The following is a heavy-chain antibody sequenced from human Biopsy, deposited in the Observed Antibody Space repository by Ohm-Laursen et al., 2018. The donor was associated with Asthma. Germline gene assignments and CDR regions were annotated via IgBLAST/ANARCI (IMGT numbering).Heavy chain of an antibody. J-gene: IGHJ4*02. V-gene: IGHV3-53*01. CDR3: ARGDSSGWSHYYFDY. CDR1: GFTVSRDH. CDR2: IYSGGTS. Sequence: SLRLSCSAPGFTVSRDHMFWVRQAPGKGLEWVSVIYSGGTSHTADSVRGRFTISRDFSKNTLHLQMHSLRVEDTAVYYCARGDSSGWSHYYFDYWGQGTLVTVSP. D-gene: IGHD6-19*01.